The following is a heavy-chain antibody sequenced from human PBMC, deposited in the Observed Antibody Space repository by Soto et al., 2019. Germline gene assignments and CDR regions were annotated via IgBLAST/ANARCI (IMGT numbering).Heavy chain of an antibody. CDR3: ANKIQLMDSREYYYYGMDV. Sequence: QVQLVQSGAEVKKPGSSVTVSCKAAGGTFSSYAISWVRKAPGQGLEGMGGIIPIFGTANYAQKFQGRVTITADEYTSTAYMELSSLRSEDTDVYCCANKIQLMDSREYYYYGMDVWGQGTTVTVSS. V-gene: IGHV1-69*01. J-gene: IGHJ6*02. D-gene: IGHD5-18*01. CDR2: IIPIFGTA. CDR1: GGTFSSYA.